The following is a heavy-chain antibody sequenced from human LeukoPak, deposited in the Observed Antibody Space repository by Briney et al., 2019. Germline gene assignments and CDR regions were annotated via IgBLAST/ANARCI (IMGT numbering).Heavy chain of an antibody. CDR1: GGSISSSSYY. CDR3: ARLRGLEMATISYFDY. D-gene: IGHD5-24*01. J-gene: IGHJ4*02. CDR2: IYYSGST. V-gene: IGHV4-39*01. Sequence: PSETLSLTCTVSGGSISSSSYYWGWIRQPPGKGLEWIGSIYYSGSTYYNPSLKSRVTISVDTSKNQFSLKLSSVTAADTAVYYCARLRGLEMATISYFDYWGQGTLVTVSS.